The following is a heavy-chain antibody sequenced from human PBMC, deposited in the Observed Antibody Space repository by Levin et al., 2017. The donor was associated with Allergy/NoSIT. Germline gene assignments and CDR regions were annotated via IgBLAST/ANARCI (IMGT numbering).Heavy chain of an antibody. V-gene: IGHV1-18*01. CDR1: GYTFTSYG. CDR3: ARVRVGDYYFDY. CDR2: ISGYNGNT. Sequence: ASVKVSCKASGYTFTSYGISFMRQAPGQGLEWMGWISGYNGNTNYAQKLQGRVTMTTDTSTTTASMELRSLRSDDTAVYYCARVRVGDYYFDYWGQGTLVTVSS. D-gene: IGHD1-26*01. J-gene: IGHJ4*02.